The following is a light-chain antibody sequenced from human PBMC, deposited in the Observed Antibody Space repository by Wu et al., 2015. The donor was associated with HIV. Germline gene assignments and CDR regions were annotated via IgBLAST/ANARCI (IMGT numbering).Light chain of an antibody. J-gene: IGKJ5*01. CDR2: KAS. CDR1: QSISSW. Sequence: DIQMTQSPSTLSASVGDRVTITCRASQSISSWLAWYQQKPGKAPKLLIYKASSLESGVPSRFSGSGSGTDFTLTISSLQSEDFATYYCQQANSFPFTFGQGARLEIK. CDR3: QQANSFPFT. V-gene: IGKV1-5*03.